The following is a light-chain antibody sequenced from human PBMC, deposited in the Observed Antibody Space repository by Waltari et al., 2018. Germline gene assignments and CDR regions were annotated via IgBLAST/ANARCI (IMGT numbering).Light chain of an antibody. CDR3: HVWHPHVDPGV. Sequence: SYVVTQPPSMSVAPGETATIPCGGDNIGTYSVHWYQQKAGQAPVLVIFYYRDRPSGIPDRFSGSNSGNTATLTISRVEAGDEARYYCHVWHPHVDPGVFGTGTEVTVL. CDR1: NIGTYS. CDR2: YYR. V-gene: IGLV3-21*04. J-gene: IGLJ1*01.